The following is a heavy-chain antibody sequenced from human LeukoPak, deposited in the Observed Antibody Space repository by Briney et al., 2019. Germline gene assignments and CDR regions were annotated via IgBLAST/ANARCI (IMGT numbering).Heavy chain of an antibody. D-gene: IGHD2-15*01. CDR1: GGSFSGYY. CDR2: IYYSGST. Sequence: SETLSLTCAVYGGSFSGYYWSWIRQPPGKGLEWIGHIYYSGSTNYNPSLKSRVTISVDTSKNQFSLKLSSVTAADTALYYCARDREAATAYYYAMDVWGQGTTVTVSS. CDR3: ARDREAATAYYYAMDV. V-gene: IGHV4-59*01. J-gene: IGHJ6*02.